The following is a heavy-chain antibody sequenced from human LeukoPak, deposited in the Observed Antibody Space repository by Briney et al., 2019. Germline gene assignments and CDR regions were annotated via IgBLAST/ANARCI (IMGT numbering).Heavy chain of an antibody. J-gene: IGHJ6*02. CDR1: GGSFSGYY. Sequence: SETLSLTCAVYGGSFSGYYWSWIRQPPGKGLEWIGEINHSGSTNYNPSLKSRVTISVDTSKNQFSLKLSSVTAADTAVYYCARGSGQWLVRGDYYHGMDVWGQGTTVTVSS. CDR2: INHSGST. D-gene: IGHD6-19*01. CDR3: ARGSGQWLVRGDYYHGMDV. V-gene: IGHV4-34*01.